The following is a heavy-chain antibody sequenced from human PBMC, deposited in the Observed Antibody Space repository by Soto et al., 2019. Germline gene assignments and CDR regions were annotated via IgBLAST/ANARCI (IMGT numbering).Heavy chain of an antibody. D-gene: IGHD6-19*01. CDR1: GFSFSSYW. V-gene: IGHV3-7*01. Sequence: EVQLVESGGGLVQPGGSLRLSCAASGFSFSSYWMSWVRQAPGKGLEWVAIIKQDGSEQFYVNSVKGRFTISRDNAKNSQYLQMKSLRVEDTAVYYCAGDSGWLMTAWGQGTLVTVSS. J-gene: IGHJ5*02. CDR3: AGDSGWLMTA. CDR2: IKQDGSEQ.